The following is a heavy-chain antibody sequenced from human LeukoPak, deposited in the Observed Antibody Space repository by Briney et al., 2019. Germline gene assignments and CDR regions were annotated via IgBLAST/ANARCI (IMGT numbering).Heavy chain of an antibody. Sequence: PSETLSLTCTVSGGSISSYYWSWIRQPPGKGLEWIGYIYYSGSTNYNPSLKSRVTISVDTSKNQFSLKLSSVTAADTAVYHCARLNTYYDILTGYYDYYGMDVWGQGTTVTVSS. CDR1: GGSISSYY. D-gene: IGHD3-9*01. J-gene: IGHJ6*02. CDR3: ARLNTYYDILTGYYDYYGMDV. CDR2: IYYSGST. V-gene: IGHV4-59*08.